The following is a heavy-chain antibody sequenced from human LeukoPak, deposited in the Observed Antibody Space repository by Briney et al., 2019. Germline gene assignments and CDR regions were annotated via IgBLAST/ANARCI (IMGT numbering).Heavy chain of an antibody. CDR2: FDSDGTST. CDR1: GFIVSSCC. J-gene: IGHJ4*02. CDR3: AKGSAAARPYYFDY. V-gene: IGHV3-74*01. D-gene: IGHD6-6*01. Sequence: GGSLRLSCAVSGFIVSSCCMHWVRQAPGKELVWVSRFDSDGTSTSYADSVKGRFTISRDVAKNTLYLQMNSLRAEDTAVYYCAKGSAAARPYYFDYWGQGTLVTVSS.